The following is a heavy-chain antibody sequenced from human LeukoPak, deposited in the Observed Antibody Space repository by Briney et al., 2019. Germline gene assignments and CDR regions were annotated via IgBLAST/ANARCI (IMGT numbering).Heavy chain of an antibody. D-gene: IGHD4-11*01. CDR1: GGSISRGDYY. Sequence: PSETLSLTCTVSGGSISRGDYYWRWIRQPPGKGLEWIGYIYYSGSTYYNPSLKSRVTISVDTSKNQFSLKLSSVTAADTAVYYCARADYLYYYYGMDVWGKGTTVTVSS. CDR2: IYYSGST. J-gene: IGHJ6*04. CDR3: ARADYLYYYYGMDV. V-gene: IGHV4-30-4*01.